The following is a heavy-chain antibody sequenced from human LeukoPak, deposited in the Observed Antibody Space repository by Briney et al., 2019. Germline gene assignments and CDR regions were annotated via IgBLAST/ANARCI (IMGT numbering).Heavy chain of an antibody. CDR1: GYTFTSYY. V-gene: IGHV1-46*01. CDR3: AREGYCSSTSCYGREPDY. J-gene: IGHJ4*02. CDR2: INPSGGST. Sequence: GASVKVSCKASGYTFTSYYMHWVRQAPGQGLEWMGIINPSGGSTSYAQKFQGRVTMTRDTSTSTVYMELRSLRSDDTAVYYCAREGYCSSTSCYGREPDYWGQGTLVTVSS. D-gene: IGHD2-2*01.